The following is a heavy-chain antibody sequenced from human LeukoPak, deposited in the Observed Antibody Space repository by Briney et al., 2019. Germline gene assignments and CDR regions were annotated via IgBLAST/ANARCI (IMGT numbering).Heavy chain of an antibody. CDR2: ISSSSSYI. Sequence: GGSLRLSCAASGFTFSSYSMNWVRQAPGKGLEWVSSISSSSSYIYYADSVKGRFTISRDNAKNSPYLQMNSLRAEDTAVYYCASDQLLIRGYFDYWGQGTLVTVSS. V-gene: IGHV3-21*01. CDR1: GFTFSSYS. D-gene: IGHD2-2*01. CDR3: ASDQLLIRGYFDY. J-gene: IGHJ4*02.